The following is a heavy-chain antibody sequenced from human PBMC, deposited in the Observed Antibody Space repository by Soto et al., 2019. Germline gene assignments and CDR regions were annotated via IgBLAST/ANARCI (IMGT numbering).Heavy chain of an antibody. J-gene: IGHJ6*02. CDR2: ISYDGSNK. CDR3: ARDTRLSTSGSYYYYGMDV. V-gene: IGHV3-30-3*01. CDR1: GFTFSSYA. Sequence: QVQLVESGGGVVQPGRSLRLSCAASGFTFSSYAMHWVRQAPGKGLEWVAVISYDGSNKYYADSVKGRFTISRDNSKNTLYLKMNSLRAEDTAVYYCARDTRLSTSGSYYYYGMDVWGQGTTVTVSS. D-gene: IGHD2-2*01.